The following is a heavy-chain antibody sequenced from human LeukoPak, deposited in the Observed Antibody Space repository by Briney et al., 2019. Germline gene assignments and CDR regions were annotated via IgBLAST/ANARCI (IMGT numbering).Heavy chain of an antibody. D-gene: IGHD6-19*01. J-gene: IGHJ4*02. V-gene: IGHV3-21*01. CDR2: ISSDGDYR. CDR3: AREISSGWYLVDY. Sequence: PGGSLRLSCAASGFNFSSYWMSWVRQAPGKGLEWVSSISSDGDYRYYADSLRGRFTISRDNAENSLFLQMNSLRTGDTAVYYCAREISSGWYLVDYWGQGALVTVSS. CDR1: GFNFSSYW.